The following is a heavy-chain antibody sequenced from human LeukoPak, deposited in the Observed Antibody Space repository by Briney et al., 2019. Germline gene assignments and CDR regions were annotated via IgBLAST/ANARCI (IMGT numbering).Heavy chain of an antibody. CDR3: TSSSGSYYNSRSPFDY. V-gene: IGHV3-49*03. Sequence: PGGSLRLSCTASGFTFGDYAMSWFRQAPGKGLEWVGFIRSKAYGGTTEYAASVKGRFTISRDDSKSIAYLQMNSLKTEDTAVYYCTSSSGSYYNSRSPFDYWGQGTLVTVSS. J-gene: IGHJ4*02. CDR1: GFTFGDYA. CDR2: IRSKAYGGTT. D-gene: IGHD1-26*01.